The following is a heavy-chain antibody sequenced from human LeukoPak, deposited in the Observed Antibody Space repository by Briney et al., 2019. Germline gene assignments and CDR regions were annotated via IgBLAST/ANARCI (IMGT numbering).Heavy chain of an antibody. V-gene: IGHV4-59*01. D-gene: IGHD7-27*01. Sequence: PSETLSLTCTVSGGLIRTYYWSWIRQPPGEGLEWMGYIYHSGNTDYNPSLKSRVTISVDSSENQFSLKLSSVTAADTAVYYCARDLGHFDYWGQGTLVTVSS. CDR2: IYHSGNT. J-gene: IGHJ4*02. CDR3: ARDLGHFDY. CDR1: GGLIRTYY.